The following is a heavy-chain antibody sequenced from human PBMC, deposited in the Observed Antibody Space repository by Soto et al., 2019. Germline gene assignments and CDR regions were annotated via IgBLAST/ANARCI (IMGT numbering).Heavy chain of an antibody. CDR2: IIAIFGTA. CDR3: ARDRYSYGYRAFDY. D-gene: IGHD5-18*01. V-gene: IGHV1-69*01. Sequence: QVQLVQSGAEAKKPGSSVKVSCKASGGTFSSYAISWVRQAPGQGLEWMGGIIAIFGTANYAQKFQGRGTITADESTSTAYMELSSLRSEDKAVYYCARDRYSYGYRAFDYWGQGTLVTVSS. CDR1: GGTFSSYA. J-gene: IGHJ4*02.